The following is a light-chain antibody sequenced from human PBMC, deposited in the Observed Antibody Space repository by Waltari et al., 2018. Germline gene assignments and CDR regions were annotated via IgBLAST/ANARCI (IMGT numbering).Light chain of an antibody. CDR3: QSRDSSGNQVI. CDR2: VKN. J-gene: IGLJ2*01. Sequence: SSEVTQDPVVSVALGQTVRIPCQGYSLRTHYPSWYQQKPGHAPVVVIYVKNNRPSGIPDRFSGSSSGNTASLTITGTQAEDEADYYCQSRDSSGNQVIFGGGTKVTVL. CDR1: SLRTHY. V-gene: IGLV3-19*01.